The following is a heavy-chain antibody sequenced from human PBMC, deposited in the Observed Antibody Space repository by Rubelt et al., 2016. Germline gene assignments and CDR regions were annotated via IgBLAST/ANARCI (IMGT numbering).Heavy chain of an antibody. J-gene: IGHJ1*01. D-gene: IGHD4-23*01. CDR2: ISYDGSNK. Sequence: SYAMHWVRQAPGKGLEWVAVISYDGSNKYYADSVKGRFTISRDNSKNTLYLQMNSLRAEDTAVYYCARATGGNSIKYFQHWGQGTLVTVSS. CDR3: ARATGGNSIKYFQH. V-gene: IGHV3-30*04. CDR1: SYA.